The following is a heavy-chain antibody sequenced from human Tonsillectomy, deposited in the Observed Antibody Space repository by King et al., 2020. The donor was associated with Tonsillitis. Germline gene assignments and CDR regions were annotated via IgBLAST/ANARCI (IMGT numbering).Heavy chain of an antibody. Sequence: QVQLVESGGGVVQSGKSLRLSCVASGFTLSSYGMHWVRQAPGKGLEWVAVISYDGSNTYYADSVKGRFTISRDNSKNTLYLQMNSLRAEDTAVYYCAKDRDALVVTAPYYFDYWGQGTLVTVSS. CDR2: ISYDGSNT. V-gene: IGHV3-30*18. CDR1: GFTLSSYG. CDR3: AKDRDALVVTAPYYFDY. D-gene: IGHD2-21*02. J-gene: IGHJ4*02.